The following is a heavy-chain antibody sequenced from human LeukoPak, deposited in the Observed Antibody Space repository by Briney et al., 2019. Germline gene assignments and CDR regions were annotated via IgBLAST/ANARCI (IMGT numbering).Heavy chain of an antibody. CDR1: GYTFTSYG. V-gene: IGHV1-18*04. CDR3: ARALLTGYDILTGYPPLAY. Sequence: ASVKVSCKASGYTFTSYGISWVRQAPGQGLEWIGWISAYNGNTNYAQKLQGRVTMTADTSTSTAYMELRSLRSDDTAVYYCARALLTGYDILTGYPPLAYWGQGTLVTVSS. CDR2: ISAYNGNT. J-gene: IGHJ4*02. D-gene: IGHD3-9*01.